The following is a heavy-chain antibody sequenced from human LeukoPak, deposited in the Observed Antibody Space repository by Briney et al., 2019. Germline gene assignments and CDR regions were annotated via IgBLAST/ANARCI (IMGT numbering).Heavy chain of an antibody. D-gene: IGHD5-24*01. Sequence: GRSLRLSCAASGFTFSSYGMHWVRQAPGKGLEWVAVISYDGSNKYYADSVKGRFTISRDNSKNTLYLQMNSLRAEDTAVYYCAKDLRWLQFLDYWGQGTLVTVSS. CDR1: GFTFSSYG. CDR2: ISYDGSNK. J-gene: IGHJ4*02. V-gene: IGHV3-30*18. CDR3: AKDLRWLQFLDY.